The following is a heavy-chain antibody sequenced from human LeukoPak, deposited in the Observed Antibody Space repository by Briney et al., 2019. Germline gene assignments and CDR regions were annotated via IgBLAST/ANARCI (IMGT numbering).Heavy chain of an antibody. CDR3: ATYYDSSPFDY. D-gene: IGHD3-22*01. J-gene: IGHJ4*02. CDR1: GFTFSDYY. V-gene: IGHV3-11*04. CDR2: ISSSGSTI. Sequence: PGGSLRLSCAASGFTFSDYYMSWIRQAPGKGLEWVSYISSSGSTIYYADSVKGRFTISRDNAKNSLYLQMNGLRAEDTAVYYCATYYDSSPFDYWGQGTLVTVSS.